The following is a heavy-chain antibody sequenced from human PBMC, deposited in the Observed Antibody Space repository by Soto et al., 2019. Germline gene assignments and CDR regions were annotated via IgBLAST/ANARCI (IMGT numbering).Heavy chain of an antibody. CDR1: KFTFSNYW. Sequence: GGFLRLSCVASKFTFSNYWMTWVRQAPGKKLEWVANIKEDGSEKYYVDSVKGRFTISRDNAKNSLYLQMNSLRAEDTAVYYCARGDYYDTSGPFSDAFDIWGQGTMVTVPS. V-gene: IGHV3-7*04. CDR2: IKEDGSEK. J-gene: IGHJ3*02. D-gene: IGHD3-22*01. CDR3: ARGDYYDTSGPFSDAFDI.